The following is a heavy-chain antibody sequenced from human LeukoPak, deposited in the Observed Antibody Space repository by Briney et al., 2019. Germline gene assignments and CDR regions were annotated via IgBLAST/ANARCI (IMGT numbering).Heavy chain of an antibody. CDR1: GFTFSDSS. J-gene: IGHJ5*02. CDR3: ARDLHYYGSGP. D-gene: IGHD3-10*01. Sequence: GGSLRLSCATSGFTFSDSSMAWVRQAPGKGLDWVSGISGTSSFMYYGDSVKGRFTVSRDNAKNSLYLQMESLRVEDTAVYYCARDLHYYGSGPWGQGTLVTVSS. V-gene: IGHV3-21*01. CDR2: ISGTSSFM.